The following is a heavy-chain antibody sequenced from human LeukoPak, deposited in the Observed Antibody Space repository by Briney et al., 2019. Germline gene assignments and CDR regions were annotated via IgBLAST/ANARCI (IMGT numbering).Heavy chain of an antibody. CDR1: GYTFTSYY. D-gene: IGHD6-19*01. CDR3: ARQIPSIAVPSSSLDY. Sequence: ASVKVPCKASGYTFTSYYMHWVRQAPGQGLEWMGIINPSGGSTNYAQKFQGRVTMTRDTSTSTVYMELSSLRSEDTAVYYCARQIPSIAVPSSSLDYWGQGTLVTVSS. V-gene: IGHV1-46*01. J-gene: IGHJ4*02. CDR2: INPSGGST.